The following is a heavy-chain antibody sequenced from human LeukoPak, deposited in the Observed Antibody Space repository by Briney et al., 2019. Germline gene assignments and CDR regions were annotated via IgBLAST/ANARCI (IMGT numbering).Heavy chain of an antibody. D-gene: IGHD3-3*01. CDR1: GFSFSTHW. Sequence: PGGSLRLSCAAFGFSFSTHWMHWVRQAPGKGLVYVAQINSDGSATAYADSVKGRFTISRDNAKNTLYLDMSSLRAEDTAVYYCASYPGGLRFLLDYWGQGTLVTVSS. CDR3: ASYPGGLRFLLDY. CDR2: INSDGSAT. V-gene: IGHV3-74*01. J-gene: IGHJ4*02.